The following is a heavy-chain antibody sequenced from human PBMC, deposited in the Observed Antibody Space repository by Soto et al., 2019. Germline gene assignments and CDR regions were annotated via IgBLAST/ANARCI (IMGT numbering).Heavy chain of an antibody. D-gene: IGHD3-10*01. CDR3: ARENHRDYYGSGSYSYYYGMDV. V-gene: IGHV1-69*08. CDR2: IIPILGIA. Sequence: QVQLVQSGAEVKKPGSSVKVSCKASGGTFSSYTISWVRQAPGQGLEWMGRIIPILGIANYAQKFQGRVTITADTSTSTAYMELSSLRSEDTAVYYCARENHRDYYGSGSYSYYYGMDVWAKGPRSPSP. CDR1: GGTFSSYT. J-gene: IGHJ6*02.